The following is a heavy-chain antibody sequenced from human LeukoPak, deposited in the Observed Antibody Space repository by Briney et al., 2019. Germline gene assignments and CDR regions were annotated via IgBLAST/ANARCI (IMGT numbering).Heavy chain of an antibody. CDR2: IYHSGST. J-gene: IGHJ5*02. D-gene: IGHD2-2*01. CDR1: GYSISSGYH. CDR3: ARDLIVVVPAAMIRGGSWFDP. V-gene: IGHV4-38-2*02. Sequence: SETLSLTCTVSGYSISSGYHWGWIRQPPGKGLEWIGSIYHSGSTYYNPSLKSRVTISVDTSKNQFSLKLSSVTAADTAVYYCARDLIVVVPAAMIRGGSWFDPWGQGTLVTVSS.